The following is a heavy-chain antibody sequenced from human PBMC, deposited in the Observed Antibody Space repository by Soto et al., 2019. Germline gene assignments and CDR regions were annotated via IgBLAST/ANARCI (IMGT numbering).Heavy chain of an antibody. CDR2: IYYSGNT. V-gene: IGHV4-30-4*01. D-gene: IGHD7-27*01. J-gene: IGHJ4*02. Sequence: SETLSLTCTVSGGSISSGDYYWSWIRQPPGKGLEWIGYIYYSGNTNYNPSLKSRVTISVDTPKNQFSLKLSSVTAADTAVYYCAKNWNWGSLVHWGQGTLVTVSS. CDR1: GGSISSGDYY. CDR3: AKNWNWGSLVH.